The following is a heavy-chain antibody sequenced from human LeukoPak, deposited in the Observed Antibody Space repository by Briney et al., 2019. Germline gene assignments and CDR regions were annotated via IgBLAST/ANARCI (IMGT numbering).Heavy chain of an antibody. Sequence: GGSLRLSCVASGFTFSSYTMNWVRQAPGKGLEWISYISNSSNTIYYADSVKGRFTISRDNAKNSLYLQMNSLRAEDTAVYYCARGDLGYCSSTSCPPFDYWGQGTLVTVSS. J-gene: IGHJ4*02. D-gene: IGHD2-2*01. CDR2: ISNSSNTI. CDR3: ARGDLGYCSSTSCPPFDY. V-gene: IGHV3-48*01. CDR1: GFTFSSYT.